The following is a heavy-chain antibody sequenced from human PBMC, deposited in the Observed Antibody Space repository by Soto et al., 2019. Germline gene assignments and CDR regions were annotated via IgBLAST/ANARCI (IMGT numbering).Heavy chain of an antibody. CDR3: ARDLGRTAAGYYYYYAMDV. V-gene: IGHV3-7*01. CDR2: IKGDGSEK. D-gene: IGHD2-2*01. J-gene: IGHJ6*02. CDR1: GFTFSNYW. Sequence: PGGSLRLSCAASGFTFSNYWMNGVRQVPGKWLEWVANIKGDGSEKYFVDSVKGRFTISRDNAKNSLYLQMNSLRAEDTATYYCARDLGRTAAGYYYYYAMDVWGQGXTVTVYS.